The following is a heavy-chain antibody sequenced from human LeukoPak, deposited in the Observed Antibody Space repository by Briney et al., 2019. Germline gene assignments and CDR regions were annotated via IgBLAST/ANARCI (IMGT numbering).Heavy chain of an antibody. V-gene: IGHV4-39*07. CDR3: ARVPLQSSRFVLQH. CDR2: IYYSGST. D-gene: IGHD3-10*01. J-gene: IGHJ1*01. Sequence: SETLSLTCTISGGSISSSSYYWGWIRQPPGKGLEWIGSIYYSGSTYYNPSLKSRVTISVDTSKNQFSLKLSSVTAADTAVYYCARVPLQSSRFVLQHWGQGTLVTVSS. CDR1: GGSISSSSYY.